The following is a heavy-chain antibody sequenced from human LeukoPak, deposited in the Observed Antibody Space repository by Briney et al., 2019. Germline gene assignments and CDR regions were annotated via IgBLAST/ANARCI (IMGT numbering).Heavy chain of an antibody. J-gene: IGHJ4*03. D-gene: IGHD5-24*01. CDR1: GGSFSRYY. Sequence: PSETLSLTRAVYGGSFSRYYWSWIRQSPGKGLEWVAEIDHRGDTNYNPSVKSRVTISVDTSKNQSSLRVRSLSAADTAVYYCARGATISETGYFDFWGQGTLVTVSS. CDR3: ARGATISETGYFDF. CDR2: IDHRGDT. V-gene: IGHV4-34*01.